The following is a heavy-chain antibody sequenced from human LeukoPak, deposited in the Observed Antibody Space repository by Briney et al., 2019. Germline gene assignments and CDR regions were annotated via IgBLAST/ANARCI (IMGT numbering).Heavy chain of an antibody. D-gene: IGHD1-26*01. V-gene: IGHV3-48*01. CDR3: ARDRIKSGSYYFDY. CDR1: AFTFSDYS. CDR2: ISGRSSTI. Sequence: GGSLRLSCTASAFTFSDYSMNWVRQAPGKGLEWVSYISGRSSTIYYADSVKGRFTISRDNAKNSMYLQMNSLRAEDTAVYYCARDRIKSGSYYFDYWVQGTLVTVSS. J-gene: IGHJ4*02.